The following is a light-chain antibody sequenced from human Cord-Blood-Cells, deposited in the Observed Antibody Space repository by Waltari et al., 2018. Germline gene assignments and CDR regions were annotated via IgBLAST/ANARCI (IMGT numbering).Light chain of an antibody. J-gene: IGLJ2*01. CDR3: SSYTSSSTPVV. CDR2: DVS. CDR1: SSVVGGSNS. V-gene: IGLV2-14*01. Sequence: QSALTQPASVSGSPGQSITISCTGTSSVVGGSNSVSWYQQHPGKAPKLMIYDVSNRPSGVSNRFSGSKSGNTASLTISGLQAEDEADYYCSSYTSSSTPVVFGGGTKLTVL.